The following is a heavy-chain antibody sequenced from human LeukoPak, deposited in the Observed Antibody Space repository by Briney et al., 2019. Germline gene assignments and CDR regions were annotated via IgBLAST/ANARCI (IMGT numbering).Heavy chain of an antibody. V-gene: IGHV3-23*01. CDR2: ICDSGDST. CDR3: AKVSLLDMATIRFDY. CDR1: GFTFSSYA. Sequence: GGSLRLSCAASGFTFSSYARSWVRQAPGKGLEWVSGICDSGDSTYYAYSLKGRFTISRDNSKNTVYLQMNGLGAEDTAVYYCAKVSLLDMATIRFDYWGPGTLVTVSS. J-gene: IGHJ4*02. D-gene: IGHD5-24*01.